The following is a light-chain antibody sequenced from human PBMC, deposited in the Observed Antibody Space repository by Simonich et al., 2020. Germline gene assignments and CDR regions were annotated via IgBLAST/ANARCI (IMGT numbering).Light chain of an antibody. V-gene: IGKV2D-29*02. CDR1: QSLLHSDGKTY. J-gene: IGKJ1*01. CDR3: MQSIQLPRT. Sequence: DIVMTQTPLSLSVTPGQPASISCKSSQSLLHSDGKTYLYWYLQKPGQSPQLLIYEVSNRFYGVPVRFSGSGSGTDFTLKISRVEAEDVGVYYCMQSIQLPRTFGQGTKVEIK. CDR2: EVS.